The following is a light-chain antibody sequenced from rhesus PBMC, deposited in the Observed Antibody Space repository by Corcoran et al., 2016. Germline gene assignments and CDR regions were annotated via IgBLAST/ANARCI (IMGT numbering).Light chain of an antibody. V-gene: IGKV1-25*01. J-gene: IGKJ1*01. CDR2: RAS. CDR3: EPGSCITPT. Sequence: DIQMTQSPSSLSASVGDRVTITCEASQGSRNDIAWYQQKPGKVPKLLNYRASLLQSGVPSRFSGSGSWTDFTHTISSLQPEGIATYYCEPGSCITPTFGQGTKVKIK. CDR1: QGSRND.